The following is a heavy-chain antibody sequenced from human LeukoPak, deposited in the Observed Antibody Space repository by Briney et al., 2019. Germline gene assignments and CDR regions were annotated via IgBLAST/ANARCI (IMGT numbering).Heavy chain of an antibody. CDR3: ARRGYYYDSSGYYFFDY. CDR1: GGSFRNYY. CDR2: INHSGST. Sequence: PSETLSLTCAVYGGSFRNYYWSWIRQPPGKGLEWIGEINHSGSTKYNPSLKSRVTISVDRSKNQFSLKLRSVTAADTAVYYCARRGYYYDSSGYYFFDYWGQGTLVTVSS. D-gene: IGHD3-22*01. V-gene: IGHV4-34*01. J-gene: IGHJ4*02.